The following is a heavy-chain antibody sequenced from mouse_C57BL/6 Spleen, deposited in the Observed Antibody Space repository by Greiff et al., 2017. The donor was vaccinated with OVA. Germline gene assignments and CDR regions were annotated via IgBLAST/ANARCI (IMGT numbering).Heavy chain of an antibody. J-gene: IGHJ2*01. V-gene: IGHV14-2*01. D-gene: IGHD2-4*01. CDR3: ARDYDGYFDY. Sequence: VQLQQSGAELVKPGASVKLSCTASGFNIKDYYMHWVKQRTEQGLEWIGRIDPEDGETKYAPKFQGKATITADTSSNTADLQLSSRTSEDTAVYYCARDYDGYFDYWGQGTTLTVSS. CDR1: GFNIKDYY. CDR2: IDPEDGET.